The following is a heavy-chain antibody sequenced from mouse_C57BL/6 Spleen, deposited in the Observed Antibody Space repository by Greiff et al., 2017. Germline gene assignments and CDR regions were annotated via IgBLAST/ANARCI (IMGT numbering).Heavy chain of an antibody. Sequence: EVNLVESGPELVKPGASVKMSCKASGYTFTDYNMHWVKQSHGKSLEWIGYINPNNGGTSYNQKFKGKATLTVNKSSSTAYMELRSLTSEDSAVYYCASPGYAMDYWGQGTSVTVSS. CDR2: INPNNGGT. V-gene: IGHV1-22*01. CDR3: ASPGYAMDY. J-gene: IGHJ4*01. CDR1: GYTFTDYN.